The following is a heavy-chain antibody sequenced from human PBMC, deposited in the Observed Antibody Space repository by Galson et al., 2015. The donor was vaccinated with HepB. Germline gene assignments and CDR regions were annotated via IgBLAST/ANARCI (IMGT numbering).Heavy chain of an antibody. CDR2: IYHSGST. CDR1: GYSISSGYY. D-gene: IGHD3-10*01. J-gene: IGHJ4*02. CDR3: ARASGSVRLLPLFGY. V-gene: IGHV4-38-2*02. Sequence: LSLTCTVSGYSISSGYYWGWIRQPPGKGLEWIGSIYHSGSTYYNPSLKSRVTISVDTSKNQFSLKLSSVTAADTAVYYCARASGSVRLLPLFGYWGQGTLVTVSS.